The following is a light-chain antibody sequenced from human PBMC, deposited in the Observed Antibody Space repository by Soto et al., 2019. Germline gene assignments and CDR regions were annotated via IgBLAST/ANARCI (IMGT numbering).Light chain of an antibody. CDR3: QQRSNWPPVYT. CDR2: GAS. J-gene: IGKJ2*01. Sequence: DIVLTQSPATLSLSPGERATLSCRASQSLSNNYLAWYQKKPGQSPRLLIYGASTRATGIPDRFSGSGSGTDFTLTITRLEPEDFAVYYCQQRSNWPPVYTFGQGTKLEIK. V-gene: IGKV3D-20*02. CDR1: QSLSNNY.